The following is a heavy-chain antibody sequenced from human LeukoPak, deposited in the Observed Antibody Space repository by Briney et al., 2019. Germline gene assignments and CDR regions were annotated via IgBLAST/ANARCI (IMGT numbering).Heavy chain of an antibody. J-gene: IGHJ3*02. CDR1: GFTFSTYS. V-gene: IGHV3-48*02. CDR2: IGANSAI. Sequence: GGTLRLSCAASGFTFSTYSMNWVRQAPGKGLEWVSYIGANSAIFHADSVKGRFTISRDNAKNSLSLQMNSLRDDDTALYYCAREGYYGAFDIWGQGTMVTVSS. CDR3: AREGYYGAFDI. D-gene: IGHD3-10*01.